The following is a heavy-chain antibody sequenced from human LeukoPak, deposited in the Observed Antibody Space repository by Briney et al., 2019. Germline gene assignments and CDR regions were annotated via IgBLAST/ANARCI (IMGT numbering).Heavy chain of an antibody. D-gene: IGHD3-22*01. CDR3: ARDIKGLTMIAEGY. CDR1: GYTFTSYG. V-gene: IGHV1-18*01. CDR2: ISAYNGNT. J-gene: IGHJ4*02. Sequence: GASVKVSCKASGYTFTSYGISWVRQAPGQGLEWMGWISAYNGNTNYAQKLQGRVTMTTDTSTSTAYMELSSLRSEDTAVYYCARDIKGLTMIAEGYWGQGTLVTVSS.